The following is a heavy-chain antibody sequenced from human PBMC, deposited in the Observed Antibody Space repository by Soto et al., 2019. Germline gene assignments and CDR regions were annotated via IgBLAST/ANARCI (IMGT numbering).Heavy chain of an antibody. V-gene: IGHV1-2*04. J-gene: IGHJ6*03. CDR2: INPNSGGT. D-gene: IGHD6-13*01. CDR3: AREPSIAAVGILLYSYYYMDF. Sequence: ASVKVSCKASGYTFTGYYMHWVRQAPGQGLEWMGWINPNSGGTNYAQMFQGWVTMTRDTSISTAYMELTSLTSDDTAVYYCAREPSIAAVGILLYSYYYMDFWGEGTAGTLSS. CDR1: GYTFTGYY.